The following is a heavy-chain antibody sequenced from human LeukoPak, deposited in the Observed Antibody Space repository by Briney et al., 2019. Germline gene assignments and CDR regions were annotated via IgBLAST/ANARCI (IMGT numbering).Heavy chain of an antibody. Sequence: PSQTLSLTCTVSGGSISSGSYYWRWIRQPAGKGLEWIGRIYTSGSTKYNPSLKSRITISVDTSKKQFSLKLSSVTAADTAVYYCARTYCGGDCRGYYYHYYMDVWGKGTTVTISS. CDR1: GGSISSGSYY. CDR3: ARTYCGGDCRGYYYHYYMDV. J-gene: IGHJ6*03. D-gene: IGHD2-21*02. V-gene: IGHV4-61*02. CDR2: IYTSGST.